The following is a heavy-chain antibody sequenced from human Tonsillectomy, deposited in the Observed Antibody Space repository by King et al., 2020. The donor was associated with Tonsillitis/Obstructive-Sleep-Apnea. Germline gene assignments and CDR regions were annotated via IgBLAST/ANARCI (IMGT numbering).Heavy chain of an antibody. CDR3: ARGGTGDLYYLEY. D-gene: IGHD7-27*01. J-gene: IGHJ4*02. V-gene: IGHV1-46*01. CDR2: INPSGGST. CDR1: GYTFTSYY. Sequence: VQLVESGAEVKKPGASVKVSCKASGYTFTSYYMHWVRQAPGQGLAWIGIINPSGGSTRYAEKFQGRVTMTRDTSTSTVYMDLSSLRSEDTAMYYCARGGTGDLYYLEYWGQGTLVTVSS.